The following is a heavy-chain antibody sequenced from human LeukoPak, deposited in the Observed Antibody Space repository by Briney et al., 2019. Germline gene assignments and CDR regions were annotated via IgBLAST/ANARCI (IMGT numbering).Heavy chain of an antibody. Sequence: SVKVSCKASRATFSCYAISWVRQAPGQGLEWMGGIIPIFGTANHAQKYQGRVTITADESTSTAYMELSSLRSEDTAVYYRARGVTMVRGVACFDYWGQGTLVTVSP. CDR1: RATFSCYA. CDR2: IIPIFGTA. D-gene: IGHD3-10*01. CDR3: ARGVTMVRGVACFDY. V-gene: IGHV1-69*13. J-gene: IGHJ4*02.